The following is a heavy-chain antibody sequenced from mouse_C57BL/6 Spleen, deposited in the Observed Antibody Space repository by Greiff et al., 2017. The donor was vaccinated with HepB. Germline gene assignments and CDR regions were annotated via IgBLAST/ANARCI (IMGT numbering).Heavy chain of an antibody. Sequence: EVKLMESGGGLVKPGGSLKLSCAASGFTFSSYAMSWVRQTPEKRLEWVATISDGGSYTYYPDNVKGRFTISRDNAKNNLYLQMSHLKSEDTAMYYCAREAGFPWFAYWGQGTLVTVSA. V-gene: IGHV5-4*01. CDR1: GFTFSSYA. CDR3: AREAGFPWFAY. J-gene: IGHJ3*01. CDR2: ISDGGSYT.